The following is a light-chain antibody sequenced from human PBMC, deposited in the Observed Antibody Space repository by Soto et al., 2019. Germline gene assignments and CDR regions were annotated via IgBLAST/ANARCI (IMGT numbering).Light chain of an antibody. CDR1: SSDIGSNNY. Sequence: QSALTQPASVSVSXXXXXTISCTGTSSDIGSNNYVSWFQQRPGKAPTLIIYEVSNRPSGVSTHFSGSKSGNTASLTISGLLPEDEAEYYCSSYTTTTRLFGGGTKVTVL. J-gene: IGLJ3*02. CDR3: SSYTTTTRL. CDR2: EVS. V-gene: IGLV2-14*01.